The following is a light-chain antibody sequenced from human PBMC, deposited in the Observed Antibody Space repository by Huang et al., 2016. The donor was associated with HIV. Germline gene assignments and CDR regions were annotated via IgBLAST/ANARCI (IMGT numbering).Light chain of an antibody. J-gene: IGKJ4*01. Sequence: DIVMIQSPDSLAVSLGERAAINCKSSQSVLEKFNSKNYLAWYQHKPGQPPKLVIYWASTRQSGVPDRFSGGGSGTDFTLTINNLQAEDVAVYYCQQYYSSPSAFGGGTKVEIK. CDR1: QSVLEKFNSKNY. CDR2: WAS. CDR3: QQYYSSPSA. V-gene: IGKV4-1*01.